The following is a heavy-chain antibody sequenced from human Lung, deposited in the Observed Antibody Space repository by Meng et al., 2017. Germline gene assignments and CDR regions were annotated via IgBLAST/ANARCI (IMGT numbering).Heavy chain of an antibody. D-gene: IGHD6-25*01. J-gene: IGHJ4*02. CDR3: ARDEDISAAGKLFGDY. CDR1: GYNFPDYY. Sequence: QVQLVQCGAEVKKPGASVKVSCKPSGYNFPDYYIHWVRRAPGQGLEWMGRINPKSGDTHYAQRFQGRVTMTGDTSISTAYMELSGLRSDDTAMYYCARDEDISAAGKLFGDYWGQGTLVTVSS. CDR2: INPKSGDT. V-gene: IGHV1-2*06.